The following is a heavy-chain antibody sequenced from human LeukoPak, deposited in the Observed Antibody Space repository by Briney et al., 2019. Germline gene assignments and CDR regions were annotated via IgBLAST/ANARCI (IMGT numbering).Heavy chain of an antibody. D-gene: IGHD4-17*01. CDR1: GYTFTSYY. CDR2: INPNSGGT. V-gene: IGHV1-2*06. CDR3: APMLHYGDFDY. Sequence: GASVKLSCKASGYTFTSYYMHWVRQAPGQGLEWMGRINPNSGGTNYAQKFQGRVTMTRDTSFSSDYMQLSRLRSDYTAVYYCAPMLHYGDFDYWGQGTLVTVSS. J-gene: IGHJ4*02.